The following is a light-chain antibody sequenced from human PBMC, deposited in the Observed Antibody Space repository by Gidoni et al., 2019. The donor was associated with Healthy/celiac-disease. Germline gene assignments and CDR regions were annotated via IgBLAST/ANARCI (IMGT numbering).Light chain of an antibody. Sequence: DSQVTQSPSFLSASVGDRVTITCRASQGISSYLAWYQQKPGKAPKLLIYAASTLQTGVPSRFSGSGSGTEFTLTISSLQPEDFATYYCQQLNSYPITFGQXTRLEIK. CDR1: QGISSY. V-gene: IGKV1-9*01. CDR3: QQLNSYPIT. J-gene: IGKJ5*01. CDR2: AAS.